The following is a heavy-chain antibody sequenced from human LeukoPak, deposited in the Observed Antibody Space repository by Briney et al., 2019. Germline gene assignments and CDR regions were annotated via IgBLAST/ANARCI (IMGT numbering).Heavy chain of an antibody. CDR3: TTAVAGPYNFDC. CDR1: GFTFSNAW. CDR2: IRTKTGGGTT. Sequence: PGGSLRLSCAASGFTFSNAWMSWVRQAPGKGLEWVGRIRTKTGGGTTDYAAPVKGRFTISRDDSENTLYLQINSLKTEDTAVYHCTTAVAGPYNFDCWGQGTLVTVSS. V-gene: IGHV3-15*01. D-gene: IGHD6-19*01. J-gene: IGHJ4*02.